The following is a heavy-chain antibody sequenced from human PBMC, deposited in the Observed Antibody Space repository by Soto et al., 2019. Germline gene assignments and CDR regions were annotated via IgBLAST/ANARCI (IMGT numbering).Heavy chain of an antibody. CDR3: ARDIGSGWDTWFDH. Sequence: GGSLRLSCAASGFTFSSYSTNWVRQAPGKGLEWVSYISSSSSTIYYADSVKGRFTISRDNAKNSLYLQMNSLRDEDTAVYYCARDIGSGWDTWFDHWGPGTLVTVFS. J-gene: IGHJ5*02. D-gene: IGHD6-19*01. CDR1: GFTFSSYS. CDR2: ISSSSSTI. V-gene: IGHV3-48*02.